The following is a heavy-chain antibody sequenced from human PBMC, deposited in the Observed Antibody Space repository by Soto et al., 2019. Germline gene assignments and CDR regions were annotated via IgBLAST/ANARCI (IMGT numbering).Heavy chain of an antibody. CDR3: AREGAALSTYPFHFDF. Sequence: ASVKVSCRASGYTFRVFGINWVRHAPGQGLEWMGTFNTYNDITKYGQKFAGRLSLTTDTSTSTAYMEMRNLSSDDTAVYYCAREGAALSTYPFHFDFWGQGTLVTVSS. V-gene: IGHV1-18*04. CDR2: FNTYNDIT. J-gene: IGHJ4*02. D-gene: IGHD2-2*01. CDR1: GYTFRVFG.